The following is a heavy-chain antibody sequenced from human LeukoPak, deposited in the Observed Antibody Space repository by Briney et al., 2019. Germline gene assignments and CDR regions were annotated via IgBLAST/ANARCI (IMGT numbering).Heavy chain of an antibody. CDR3: AKSGYNRFDY. V-gene: IGHV3-21*04. D-gene: IGHD5-24*01. J-gene: IGHJ4*02. Sequence: GGSLRLSCAASGFTFSSYSMNWVRQAPGKGLEWVSSISSSSSDIYYADSVKGRFTISRDNSKNTLYLQMNSLRAEDTAVYYCAKSGYNRFDYWGQGTLVTVSS. CDR1: GFTFSSYS. CDR2: ISSSSSDI.